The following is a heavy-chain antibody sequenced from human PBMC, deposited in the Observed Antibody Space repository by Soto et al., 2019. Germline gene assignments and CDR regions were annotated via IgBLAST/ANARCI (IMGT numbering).Heavy chain of an antibody. Sequence: GGSLRLSCAASGFTFSSYGMHWVRQAPGKGLEWVAVIWYDGSNKYYADSVKGRFTISRDNSKNTLYLQMNSLRAEDTAVYYCARENVRSWPFKDAFDIWGQGTMVTVSS. CDR2: IWYDGSNK. CDR1: GFTFSSYG. V-gene: IGHV3-33*01. CDR3: ARENVRSWPFKDAFDI. J-gene: IGHJ3*02. D-gene: IGHD6-13*01.